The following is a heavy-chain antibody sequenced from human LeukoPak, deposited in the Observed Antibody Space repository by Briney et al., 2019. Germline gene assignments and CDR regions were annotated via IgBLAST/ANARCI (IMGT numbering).Heavy chain of an antibody. V-gene: IGHV4-39*02. CDR3: ARRSPYYDILTGYYPDTFDP. CDR2: IYYSGST. J-gene: IGHJ5*02. D-gene: IGHD3-9*01. Sequence: SETLSLTRTVSGGSISSSSYYWGWIRHPPGKGLEWIGSIYYSGSTYYNPSRNRRVTISVDTSKNHSSLKLSSVTAADTAVYYCARRSPYYDILTGYYPDTFDPWGQGTLVTVSS. CDR1: GGSISSSSYY.